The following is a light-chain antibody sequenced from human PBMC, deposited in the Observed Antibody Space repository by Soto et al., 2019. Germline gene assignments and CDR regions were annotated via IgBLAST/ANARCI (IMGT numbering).Light chain of an antibody. V-gene: IGKV1-5*03. Sequence: DIQMTQSPSTLSASVGDRVTITCRARQSISSWLAWYQRKPGKAPTLLIYKASSLESGVPSRFSGSGSGTEFTLTISSLQPDDFATYYCQQYNSYSLTFGGGTKVEIK. J-gene: IGKJ4*01. CDR3: QQYNSYSLT. CDR1: QSISSW. CDR2: KAS.